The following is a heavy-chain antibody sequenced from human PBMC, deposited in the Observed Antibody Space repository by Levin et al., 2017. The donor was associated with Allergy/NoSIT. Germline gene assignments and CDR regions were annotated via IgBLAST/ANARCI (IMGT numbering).Heavy chain of an antibody. D-gene: IGHD3-3*01. CDR2: IIPIFGTA. J-gene: IGHJ6*03. V-gene: IGHV1-69*06. Sequence: SVKVSCKASGGTFSSYAISWVRQAPGQGLEWMGGIIPIFGTANYAQKFQGRVTITADKSTSTAYMELSSLRSEDTAVYYCARAVAVGDDFWSGYYTRHYYYYMDVWGKGTTVTVSS. CDR1: GGTFSSYA. CDR3: ARAVAVGDDFWSGYYTRHYYYYMDV.